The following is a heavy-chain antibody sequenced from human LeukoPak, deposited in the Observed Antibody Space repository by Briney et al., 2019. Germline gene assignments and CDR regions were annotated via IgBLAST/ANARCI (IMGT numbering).Heavy chain of an antibody. CDR1: GGSISSGDYY. J-gene: IGHJ3*02. D-gene: IGHD6-19*01. Sequence: SETLSLTCTVSGGSISSGDYYWSWIRQPPGKGLEWIGYISYSGSTNYNPSLKSRVTISVDTSKNQFSLKLSSVTAADTAVYYCAKSSGWYGVDAFDIWGQGTMVTVSS. CDR3: AKSSGWYGVDAFDI. CDR2: ISYSGST. V-gene: IGHV4-61*08.